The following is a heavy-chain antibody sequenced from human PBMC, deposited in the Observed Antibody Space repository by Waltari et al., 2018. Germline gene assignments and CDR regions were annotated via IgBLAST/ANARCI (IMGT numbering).Heavy chain of an antibody. Sequence: QVQLVESGGGVVQPGRSLRPSCAASGFTFSSSGMHWVRQTPGRGLEWVAVISSDGSRKSYADSVKGRFSISRDNSKNSLSLEMNSLRPEDTAVYYCASCTGGNCYYYGFDVWGQGTTVTVSS. CDR3: ASCTGGNCYYYGFDV. CDR1: GFTFSSSG. D-gene: IGHD2-8*02. J-gene: IGHJ6*02. CDR2: ISSDGSRK. V-gene: IGHV3-30*03.